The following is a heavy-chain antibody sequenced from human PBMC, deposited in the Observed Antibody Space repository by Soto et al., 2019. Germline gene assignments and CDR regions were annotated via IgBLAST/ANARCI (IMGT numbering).Heavy chain of an antibody. V-gene: IGHV1-69*06. Sequence: SVKVSCKASGYTFTSYNIRWVRQGPGQGLEWIGWIIPNFGTANYAQKFQARVTITGDTSTSTAYLELSSLRSEDTAVYYCAREIITSLWIENYYGMDGRG. CDR1: GYTFTSYN. CDR2: IIPNFGTA. CDR3: AREIITSLWIENYYGMDG. D-gene: IGHD2-2*01. J-gene: IGHJ6*02.